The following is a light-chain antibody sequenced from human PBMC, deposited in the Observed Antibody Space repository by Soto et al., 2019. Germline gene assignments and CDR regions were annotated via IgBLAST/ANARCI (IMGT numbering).Light chain of an antibody. CDR3: RHYNDYPWS. V-gene: IGKV1-5*03. Sequence: DIQMTQSPSTLSASVGDTVTITCRASQSIITSLAWYQLKPGQAPKGVIYRASSLQSEVPSRFSVSGTAPEFSLNLSNLHPVDIATYYCRHYNDYPWSFGQGPQVEIK. CDR2: RAS. CDR1: QSIITS. J-gene: IGKJ1*01.